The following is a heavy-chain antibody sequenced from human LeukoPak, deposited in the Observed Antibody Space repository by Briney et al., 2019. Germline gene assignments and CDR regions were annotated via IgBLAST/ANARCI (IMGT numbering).Heavy chain of an antibody. D-gene: IGHD5-12*01. CDR2: IWYDGSNK. CDR3: ARAGKDRYSGYDFPFDY. CDR1: GFTFSSYG. Sequence: GGSLRLSCAASGFTFSSYGMHWVRQAPGKGLEWVAVIWYDGSNKYYADSVKGRFTISRDNSKNTLYLQMNSLRAEDTAVYYCARAGKDRYSGYDFPFDYWGQGTLVTVSS. V-gene: IGHV3-33*08. J-gene: IGHJ4*02.